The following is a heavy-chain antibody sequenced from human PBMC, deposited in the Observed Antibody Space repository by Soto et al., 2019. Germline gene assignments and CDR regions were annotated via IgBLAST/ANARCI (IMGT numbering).Heavy chain of an antibody. J-gene: IGHJ4*02. V-gene: IGHV3-23*01. CDR1: GFTFSSYA. CDR2: ISANGRNT. D-gene: IGHD3-16*01. Sequence: EVHLLESGGNVVQPGGSLRLSCAASGFTFSSYAMNWVRQAPGKGLEWVSSISANGRNTYYADSVKGRFTISRDRSKNTLYLQLDSLRVEDTAIYYCAKDRSSRGWLALGAPCDSWGQGTLVTVSS. CDR3: AKDRSSRGWLALGAPCDS.